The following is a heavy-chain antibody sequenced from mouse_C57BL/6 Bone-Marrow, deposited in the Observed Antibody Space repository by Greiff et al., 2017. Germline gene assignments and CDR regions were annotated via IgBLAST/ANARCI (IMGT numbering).Heavy chain of an antibody. CDR3: TRSREYDYDFDD. V-gene: IGHV1-15*01. J-gene: IGHJ2*01. CDR1: GYTFTDYE. Sequence: VHLVESGAELVRPGASVTLSCKASGYTFTDYEMHWVKQTPVHGLEWIGAIDPETGGTAYNQKFKGKAILTADKSSSTAYMELRSLTSEDSAVYYCTRSREYDYDFDDWGQGTTLTVSS. CDR2: IDPETGGT. D-gene: IGHD2-4*01.